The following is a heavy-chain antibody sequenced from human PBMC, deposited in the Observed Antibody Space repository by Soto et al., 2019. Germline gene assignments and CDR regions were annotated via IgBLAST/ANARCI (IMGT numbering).Heavy chain of an antibody. CDR3: ARDQLEGNWFDP. CDR2: IYHSGST. CDR1: GGSISSGGYS. Sequence: QLQLQESGSGLVRPSQTLSLTCAVSGGSISSGGYSWNWIRQPPGKGLEWIGYIYHSGSTLYNPSPKSRATISVDKSKNQFCLKLSSVTAADTAVYYCARDQLEGNWFDPWGQGTLVTVSS. J-gene: IGHJ5*02. V-gene: IGHV4-30-2*01. D-gene: IGHD1-1*01.